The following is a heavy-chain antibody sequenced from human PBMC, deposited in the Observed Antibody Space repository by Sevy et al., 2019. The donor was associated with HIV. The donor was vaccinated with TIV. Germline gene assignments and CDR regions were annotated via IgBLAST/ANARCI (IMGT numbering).Heavy chain of an antibody. CDR3: ARGPPNGSYDYFDS. J-gene: IGHJ4*01. D-gene: IGHD3-10*01. CDR1: GFTFSSYN. V-gene: IGHV3-21*06. Sequence: GGSLRLSCAASGFTFSSYNMNWVRQAPGKGLEWVSSISGLSNYIYYADSMKGRFTISRDNAKNTMNLQMNSLRGDDTAVYFCARGPPNGSYDYFDSWGQGTLVTVSS. CDR2: ISGLSNYI.